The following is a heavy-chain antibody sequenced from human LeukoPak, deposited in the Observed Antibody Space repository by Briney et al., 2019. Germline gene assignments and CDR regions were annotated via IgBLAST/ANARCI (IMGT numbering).Heavy chain of an antibody. CDR1: GYAFTGYY. Sequence: GASVTVSCKASGYAFTGYYMHWVRQAPGQGLEWMGWINPNSGGANYAQKFQGRVTMTRDTSISTAYMELSRLRSDDTAVYYCARDRYCSSTSCYGEFDPWGQGTLVTVSS. V-gene: IGHV1-2*02. J-gene: IGHJ5*02. CDR2: INPNSGGA. D-gene: IGHD2-2*01. CDR3: ARDRYCSSTSCYGEFDP.